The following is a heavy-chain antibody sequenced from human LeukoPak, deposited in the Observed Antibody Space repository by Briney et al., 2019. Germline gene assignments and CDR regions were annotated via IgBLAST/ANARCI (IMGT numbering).Heavy chain of an antibody. D-gene: IGHD1-1*01. Sequence: PGGSLRLSCAASGFTFSSYRMNWVRQAPGKGLEWVAFIYYDGSNIYYADYVKGRFTISRDISKNTLYLQMDSLRAEDTAIYYCARDWKTNSFDYWGQGTLVTVSS. J-gene: IGHJ4*02. CDR1: GFTFSSYR. CDR3: ARDWKTNSFDY. CDR2: IYYDGSNI. V-gene: IGHV3-33*08.